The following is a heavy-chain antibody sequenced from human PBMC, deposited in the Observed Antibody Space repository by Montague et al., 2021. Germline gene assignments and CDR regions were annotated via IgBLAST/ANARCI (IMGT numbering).Heavy chain of an antibody. CDR3: ARRGGTMVRGVKGYMDV. Sequence: SDTLSLTRAVYGGSFSGYYWSWIRQPPGKGLEWIGEINHSGSTNYNPSLKSRVTISVDTSKSQFSLKLSSVTAADTAVYYCARRGGTMVRGVKGYMDVWGKGTTVTVSS. V-gene: IGHV4-34*01. J-gene: IGHJ6*03. CDR2: INHSGST. CDR1: GGSFSGYY. D-gene: IGHD3-10*01.